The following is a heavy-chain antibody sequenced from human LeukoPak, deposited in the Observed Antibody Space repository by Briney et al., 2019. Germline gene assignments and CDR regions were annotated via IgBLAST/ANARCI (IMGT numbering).Heavy chain of an antibody. Sequence: GGSLRLSCSASGFTFSAYEMNWVRQAPGKGLERVSFIDSSGSGKYYADSVKGRFTISRDNAKDSVHLQMNNLRAEDTAVYYCAALWYGEGVYWGQGTLVTVSS. D-gene: IGHD3-10*01. J-gene: IGHJ4*02. CDR1: GFTFSAYE. CDR3: AALWYGEGVY. CDR2: IDSSGSGK. V-gene: IGHV3-48*03.